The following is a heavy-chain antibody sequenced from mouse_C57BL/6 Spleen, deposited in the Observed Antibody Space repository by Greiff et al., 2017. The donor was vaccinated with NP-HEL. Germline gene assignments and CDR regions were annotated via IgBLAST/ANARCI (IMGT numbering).Heavy chain of an antibody. D-gene: IGHD2-4*01. CDR2: IWSDGST. Sequence: VQLQQSGPGLVAPSQSLSITCTVSGFSLTSYGVHWVRQPPGKGLEWLVVIWSDGSTTYNSALKSRLSISKDNSKSQVFLKMNSLQTDDTAMYYCARQDDYDEGAMDYWGQGTSVTVSS. CDR3: ARQDDYDEGAMDY. J-gene: IGHJ4*01. V-gene: IGHV2-6-1*01. CDR1: GFSLTSYG.